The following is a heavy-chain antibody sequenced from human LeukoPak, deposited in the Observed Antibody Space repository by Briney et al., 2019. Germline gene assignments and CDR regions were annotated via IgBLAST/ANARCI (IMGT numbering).Heavy chain of an antibody. J-gene: IGHJ4*02. D-gene: IGHD5-18*01. CDR3: AVGGYSYGHFDY. CDR1: GGTFSSYA. CDR2: IIPIFGTA. Sequence: ASVKVSCKASGGTFSSYAISWVRQAPGQGLEWMGRIIPIFGTANYAQKFQGRVTITTDESTSTAYMELSSLRSEDTAVYYCAVGGYSYGHFDYWGQGTLVTVFS. V-gene: IGHV1-69*05.